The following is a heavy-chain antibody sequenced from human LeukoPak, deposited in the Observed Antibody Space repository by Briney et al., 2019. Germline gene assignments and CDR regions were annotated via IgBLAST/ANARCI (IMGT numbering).Heavy chain of an antibody. J-gene: IGHJ4*02. D-gene: IGHD6-19*01. CDR1: GAAISSGTYY. Sequence: SQTLSLTCTVSGAAISSGTYYWSWIRQPAGTGLGWIGRIFTSGNTDYNPSLKSRVFISIETSKNRFSLTLNSVTAADTAVYYCARTSPGIAVAYYFDYWGQGTLVTVSS. V-gene: IGHV4-61*02. CDR3: ARTSPGIAVAYYFDY. CDR2: IFTSGNT.